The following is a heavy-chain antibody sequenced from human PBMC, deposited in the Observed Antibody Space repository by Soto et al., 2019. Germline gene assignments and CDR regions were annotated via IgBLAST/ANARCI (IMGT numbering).Heavy chain of an antibody. D-gene: IGHD3-10*01. CDR1: GFPFSMFA. CDR3: AKASGRVHYGMHV. J-gene: IGHJ6*02. Sequence: GGSLRLSCAASGFPFSMFAMNWVRQAPGKGLEWVSGIRGSGGGTYYADSVKGRFTISRDDSRNMLYLEMNTLRGEDTAVYYCAKASGRVHYGMHVWGQGTTVTVS. V-gene: IGHV3-23*01. CDR2: IRGSGGGT.